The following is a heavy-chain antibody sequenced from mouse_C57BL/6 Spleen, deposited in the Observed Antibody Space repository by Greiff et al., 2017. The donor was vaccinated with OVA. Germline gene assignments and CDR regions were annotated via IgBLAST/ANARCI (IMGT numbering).Heavy chain of an antibody. Sequence: VKLLESGAELARPGASVKMSCKASGYTFTSYTMHWVKQRPGQGLEWIGYINPSSGYTKYNQKFKDKATLTADKSSSTAYMQLSSLTSEDSAVYYCAREGLGREYYFDYWGQGTTLTVSS. CDR1: GYTFTSYT. V-gene: IGHV1-4*01. D-gene: IGHD4-1*01. CDR3: AREGLGREYYFDY. J-gene: IGHJ2*01. CDR2: INPSSGYT.